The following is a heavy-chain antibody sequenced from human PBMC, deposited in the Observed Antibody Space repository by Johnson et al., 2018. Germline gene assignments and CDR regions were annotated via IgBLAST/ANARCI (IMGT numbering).Heavy chain of an antibody. J-gene: IGHJ6*02. CDR1: GGSISSYY. CDR3: ASRSTSCYKGDCYYCMDV. CDR2: IYYSGST. Sequence: QVQLQESGPGLVKPSETLSLTCTVSGGSISSYYWSWIRQPPGKGLEWIGYIYYSGSTYYNPSLKSRVTISVDTSKNQFSLKLSSVTAADTAVYYCASRSTSCYKGDCYYCMDVWGQGTTVTVSS. D-gene: IGHD2-2*02. V-gene: IGHV4-59*08.